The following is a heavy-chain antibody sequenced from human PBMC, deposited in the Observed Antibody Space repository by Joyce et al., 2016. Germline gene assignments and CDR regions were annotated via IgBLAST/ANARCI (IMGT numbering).Heavy chain of an antibody. D-gene: IGHD3-3*01. Sequence: QVQLVQSRGEVKMPGTSVKISCKASGYAFIRYSINWVRQAPGQGPEWMGWISTFNGNTKFSQKFQGRVTLTTDTSASTAYMELRSLTYDDTAVYYCARVGAVGTSGSWGQGSLVTVSS. J-gene: IGHJ5*02. CDR1: GYAFIRYS. CDR3: ARVGAVGTSGS. CDR2: ISTFNGNT. V-gene: IGHV1-18*01.